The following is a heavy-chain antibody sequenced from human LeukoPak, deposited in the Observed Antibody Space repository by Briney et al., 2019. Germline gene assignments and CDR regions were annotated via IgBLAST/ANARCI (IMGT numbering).Heavy chain of an antibody. Sequence: GGSLRLACAASGFTFSTYNMNWVRQAPGKGQEWVSSITSSSSYTFYADSVKGRFTISRDNSKNTLYLQMNSLRAEDTAVYYCARDRRGITMVRRVITFYYYYMDVWGKGTTVTISS. J-gene: IGHJ6*03. CDR3: ARDRRGITMVRRVITFYYYYMDV. CDR1: GFTFSTYN. D-gene: IGHD3-10*01. CDR2: ITSSSSYT. V-gene: IGHV3-21*04.